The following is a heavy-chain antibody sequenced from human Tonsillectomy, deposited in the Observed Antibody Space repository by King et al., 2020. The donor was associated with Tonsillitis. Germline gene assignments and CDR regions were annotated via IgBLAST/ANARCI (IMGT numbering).Heavy chain of an antibody. Sequence: VQLVESGGGVVQPGRSLRLSCAASGFTFRTYGMHWVRQAPGKGLEWVAFTASDGSNKYYGDSGRGRFTISRDNSRNTLYLQIHSLGVEDTAVYYCARGVGFGDCYFDSWGQGTLVIVSS. D-gene: IGHD3-10*01. CDR2: TASDGSNK. CDR1: GFTFRTYG. CDR3: ARGVGFGDCYFDS. J-gene: IGHJ4*02. V-gene: IGHV3-33*05.